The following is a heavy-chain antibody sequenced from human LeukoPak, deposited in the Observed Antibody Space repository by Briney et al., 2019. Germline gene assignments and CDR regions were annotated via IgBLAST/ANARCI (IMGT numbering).Heavy chain of an antibody. CDR3: ARLNTYGDYVGPFEY. J-gene: IGHJ4*02. CDR1: GGSISSDDYC. D-gene: IGHD4-17*01. V-gene: IGHV4-30-4*01. Sequence: SETLSLTCTVSGGSISSDDYCWNWIRQPPGKGLEWIGYIYFSGSTYYNPSLGSRLTMSLDTSKNQFSLKLTSVTAADTAVYYCARLNTYGDYVGPFEYWGQGTLVTVTS. CDR2: IYFSGST.